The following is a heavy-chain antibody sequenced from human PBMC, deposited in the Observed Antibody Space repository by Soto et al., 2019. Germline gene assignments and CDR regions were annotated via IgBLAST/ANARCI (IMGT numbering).Heavy chain of an antibody. CDR3: ARQETSAYYDSSGYYPYYFDY. CDR2: IYYSGST. Sequence: SETLSLTYTVSGGSISSSSYYWGWIRQPPGKGLEWIGSIYYSGSTYYNPSLKSRVTISVDTSKNQFSLKLSSVTAADTAVYYCARQETSAYYDSSGYYPYYFDYWGQGTLVTFSS. CDR1: GGSISSSSYY. J-gene: IGHJ4*02. D-gene: IGHD3-22*01. V-gene: IGHV4-39*01.